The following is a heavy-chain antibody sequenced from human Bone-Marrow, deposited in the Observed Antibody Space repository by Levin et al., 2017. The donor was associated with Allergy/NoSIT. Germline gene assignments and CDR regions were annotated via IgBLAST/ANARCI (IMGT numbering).Heavy chain of an antibody. D-gene: IGHD4-17*01. Sequence: GGSLRLSCEASGFTFSRNAMTWVRQAPGKGLEWVSFISGGGGNTYYADSVKGRFAISRDNSKNTLYLQMNRLRAEDTALYYCAKGHDYGDPGTYFHYWGQGILVTVSS. CDR3: AKGHDYGDPGTYFHY. J-gene: IGHJ4*02. CDR2: ISGGGGNT. CDR1: GFTFSRNA. V-gene: IGHV3-23*01.